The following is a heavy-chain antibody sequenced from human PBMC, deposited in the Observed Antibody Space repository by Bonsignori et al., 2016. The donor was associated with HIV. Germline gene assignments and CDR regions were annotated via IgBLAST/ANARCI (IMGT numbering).Heavy chain of an antibody. D-gene: IGHD6-13*01. J-gene: IGHJ5*02. V-gene: IGHV1-8*01. CDR2: MNPNSGNT. CDR3: ARATIAGAGTWDWFDP. Sequence: ASVKVSCKASGYTFTSDDFNWVRQATGQGLEWMGWMNPNSGNTVYAQKFQGRVTMTRNTSISTAYMELSSLRSEDTAIYYCARATIAGAGTWDWFDPWGQGTLVTVSS. CDR1: GYTFTSDD.